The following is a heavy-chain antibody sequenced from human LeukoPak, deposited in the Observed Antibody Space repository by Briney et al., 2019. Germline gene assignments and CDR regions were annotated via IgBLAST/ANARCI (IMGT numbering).Heavy chain of an antibody. CDR3: ARETRYSMDV. CDR1: GYTFTGYG. D-gene: IGHD3-9*01. Sequence: SVKVSCKASGYTFTGYGISWVRQGPGQGLEWMGWISDYNGKTDYAQKFQGSLTMTTDTSTSTAFMELRSLRSDDTAVYYCARETRYSMDVWGQGTTVTVSS. J-gene: IGHJ6*02. CDR2: ISDYNGKT. V-gene: IGHV1-18*01.